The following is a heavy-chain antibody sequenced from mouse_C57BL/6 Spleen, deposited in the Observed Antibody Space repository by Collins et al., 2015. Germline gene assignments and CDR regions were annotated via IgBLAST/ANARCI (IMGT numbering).Heavy chain of an antibody. V-gene: IGHV1-50*01. J-gene: IGHJ2*01. CDR2: IDPSDSYT. CDR3: TTGDFDY. Sequence: QVQLQQPGADLVKPGASVKLSCKASGYTFTSYWMQWVKQRPGQGLEWIGEIDPSDSYTNYNQKFKGKATLTVDTSSSTAYMRLSSLTSEDSAVYYCTTGDFDYWGQGTTLTVSS. CDR1: GYTFTSYW. D-gene: IGHD1-1*01.